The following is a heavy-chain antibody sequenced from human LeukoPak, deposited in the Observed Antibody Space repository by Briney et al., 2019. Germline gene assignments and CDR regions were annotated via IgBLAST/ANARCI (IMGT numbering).Heavy chain of an antibody. V-gene: IGHV3-74*01. CDR2: ISSDGSRV. CDR3: ARDLWFYDSSGYYYV. CDR1: GFTFSDYW. D-gene: IGHD3-22*01. Sequence: PGGSLRLSCAASGFTFSDYWMHWVRQAPGKGLVWVSRISSDGSRVTYADSVKGRFTISRDNAKNTLYLQMNSLRAEDTAVYYCARDLWFYDSSGYYYVWGQGTLVTVSS. J-gene: IGHJ4*02.